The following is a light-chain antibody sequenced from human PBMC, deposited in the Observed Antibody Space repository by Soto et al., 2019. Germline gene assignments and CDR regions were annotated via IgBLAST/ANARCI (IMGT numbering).Light chain of an antibody. Sequence: DIVMTQSPDSLAVSLGEMASINCKSSQSVLYSSNNKKYLAWYQQKPGKPPKXLIYRASTRESGVPERCSGSGSGTDFTLTISSLQAEDVEVYYCQQYYSNLRTFGQGTKVDIK. V-gene: IGKV4-1*01. J-gene: IGKJ1*01. CDR2: RAS. CDR1: QSVLYSSNNKKY. CDR3: QQYYSNLRT.